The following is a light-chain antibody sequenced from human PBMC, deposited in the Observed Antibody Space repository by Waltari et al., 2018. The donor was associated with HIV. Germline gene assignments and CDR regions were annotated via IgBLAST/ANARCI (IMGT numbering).Light chain of an antibody. CDR3: CSYAGSYNYV. J-gene: IGLJ1*01. V-gene: IGLV2-11*01. CDR2: DVS. CDR1: SSDVGGYKY. Sequence: QSALTQPRSVSGSPGQSVTISCTRTSSDVGGYKYVSWYQQHPGKAPKLMIYDVSKRPSGVPDRFSGSKSGNTASLTISGLQAEDEADYYCCSYAGSYNYVFGTGTKVTVL.